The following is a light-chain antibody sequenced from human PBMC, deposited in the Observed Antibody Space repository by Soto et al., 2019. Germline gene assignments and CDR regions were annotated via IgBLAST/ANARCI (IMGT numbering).Light chain of an antibody. CDR2: EVS. V-gene: IGLV2-14*01. J-gene: IGLJ2*01. Sequence: QFALTQPASVSGSPGQSITISCTGTSSDVGGYNYVSWYQQHPDKAPKLMIYEVSNRPSGVSNRFSGSKSGNTASLTISGLQAEDEADYYCSSYTSSSTPVFGGGTKLTVL. CDR3: SSYTSSSTPV. CDR1: SSDVGGYNY.